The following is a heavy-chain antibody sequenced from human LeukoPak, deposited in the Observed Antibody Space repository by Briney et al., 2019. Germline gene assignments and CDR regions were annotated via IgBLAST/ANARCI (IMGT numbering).Heavy chain of an antibody. CDR2: ISSSGSTI. Sequence: GGSLRLSCAASGFTFSSYEMNWVRQAPGKGLEWVSYISSSGSTIYYADSVKGRFTISRDNAKNSLYLQMNSLRAEDTAVCYCARGAGSSWIRSPRYFDYWGQGTLVTVSS. CDR1: GFTFSSYE. D-gene: IGHD6-13*01. CDR3: ARGAGSSWIRSPRYFDY. V-gene: IGHV3-48*03. J-gene: IGHJ4*02.